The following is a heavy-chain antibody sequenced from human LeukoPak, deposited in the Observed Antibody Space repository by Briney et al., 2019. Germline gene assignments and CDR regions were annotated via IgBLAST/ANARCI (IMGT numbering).Heavy chain of an antibody. J-gene: IGHJ4*02. CDR2: INHSGST. V-gene: IGHV4-34*01. Sequence: SETLSLTCAVYGGSFSGYYWSWIRQPPGKGLEWIGEINHSGSTNYNPSLKSRVTISVDTSKNQFSLKLSSVTAADTAVYYCARVRGYGSAAFRSWGQGTLVTVSS. CDR1: GGSFSGYY. D-gene: IGHD3-10*01. CDR3: ARVRGYGSAAFRS.